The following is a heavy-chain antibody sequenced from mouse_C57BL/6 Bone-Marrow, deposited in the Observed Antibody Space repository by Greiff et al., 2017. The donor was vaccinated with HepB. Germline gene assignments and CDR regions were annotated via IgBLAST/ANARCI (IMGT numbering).Heavy chain of an antibody. V-gene: IGHV1-69*01. CDR3: ARLCYYGSRWFAY. Sequence: VQLQQPGAELVMPGASVKLSCKASGYTFTSYWMHWVKQRPGQGLEWIGEIDPSDSYTNYNQKFKGKSTLTVDKSSSTAYMQLSSLTSEDSAVYNCARLCYYGSRWFAYWGQGTLVTVSA. CDR1: GYTFTSYW. CDR2: IDPSDSYT. J-gene: IGHJ3*01. D-gene: IGHD1-1*01.